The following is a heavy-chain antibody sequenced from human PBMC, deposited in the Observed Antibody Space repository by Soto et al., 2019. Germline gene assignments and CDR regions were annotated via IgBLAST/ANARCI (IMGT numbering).Heavy chain of an antibody. CDR2: ISYSGST. D-gene: IGHD2-8*02. Sequence: SETLSLTCTVSGGSFSSSSYFWAWIRQPPGKGLEWIGSISYSGSTYYNPSLKSRVTISVDTSKNQFSVKLSSVTAADTAVYYCARDKITGLFDYWGQGTLVTVSS. J-gene: IGHJ4*02. CDR3: ARDKITGLFDY. V-gene: IGHV4-39*02. CDR1: GGSFSSSSYF.